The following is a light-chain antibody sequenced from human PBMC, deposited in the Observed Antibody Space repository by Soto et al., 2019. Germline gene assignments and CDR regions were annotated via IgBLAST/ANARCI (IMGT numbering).Light chain of an antibody. CDR1: QSVNSY. CDR3: QQRFNWPPLT. Sequence: EIVLTQSPATLSLSPGETATLSCRASQSVNSYLAWYQQKPGQAPSLLIYDASNRATGIPARFSGSGSGTDFTLTISSLEPEDFGIYYCQQRFNWPPLTFGGGTKVEVK. J-gene: IGKJ4*01. V-gene: IGKV3-11*01. CDR2: DAS.